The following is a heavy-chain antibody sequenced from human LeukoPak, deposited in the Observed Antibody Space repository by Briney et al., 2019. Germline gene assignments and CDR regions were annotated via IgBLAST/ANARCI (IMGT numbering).Heavy chain of an antibody. J-gene: IGHJ5*02. CDR3: AREYFDSDYGGWFDP. CDR1: GFTVSSNY. Sequence: PGGSLRLSCAASGFTVSSNYMSWVRQAPGKGLEWVSVIYGGGSTYYADSVKGRFTISRDNSKNTLYLQMNSLRAEDTAVYYCAREYFDSDYGGWFDPWGQGTLVTVSS. V-gene: IGHV3-66*01. D-gene: IGHD3-3*01. CDR2: IYGGGST.